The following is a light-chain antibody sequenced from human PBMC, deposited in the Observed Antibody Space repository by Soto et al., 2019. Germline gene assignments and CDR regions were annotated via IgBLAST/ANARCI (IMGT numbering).Light chain of an antibody. CDR1: SSNLGTGYD. V-gene: IGLV1-40*01. Sequence: QSARTQPPSVSGAPGQTVSISCTGSSSNLGTGYDVHWYQQFPGRAPKLLIYADNKRPSGVPDRISGSKSGTSASLAMAGLQAEDEANYYCQSYDVSLSAWVFGGGTKLTVL. CDR3: QSYDVSLSAWV. CDR2: ADN. J-gene: IGLJ3*02.